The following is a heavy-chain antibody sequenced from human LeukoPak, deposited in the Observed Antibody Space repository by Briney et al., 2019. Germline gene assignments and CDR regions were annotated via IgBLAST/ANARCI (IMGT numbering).Heavy chain of an antibody. CDR2: IYYSGST. CDR3: ARDMGRYGSGSFDY. J-gene: IGHJ4*02. CDR1: GGSISSSNW. V-gene: IGHV4-4*02. Sequence: PSGTLSLTCAVSGGSISSSNWWSWVRQPPGKGLEWIGYIYYSGSTNYNPSLKSRVTISVDTSKNQFSLNLSSVTAADTAVYYCARDMGRYGSGSFDYWGQGTLVTVSS. D-gene: IGHD3-10*01.